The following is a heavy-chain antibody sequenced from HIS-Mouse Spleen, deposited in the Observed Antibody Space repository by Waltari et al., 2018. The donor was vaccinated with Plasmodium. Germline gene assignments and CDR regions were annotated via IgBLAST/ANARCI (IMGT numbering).Heavy chain of an antibody. CDR3: ARGRYSSSWYYFDY. CDR2: RKQDGSWK. Sequence: EVQLVESGGGLVQPGGSLRLSCAASGFTFSSYWMSWVRQAPGKWLEWVDKRKQDGSWKYYVNTVKGRFTISRANAKNSRYMQMNSLRAEDTAVYYCARGRYSSSWYYFDYWGQGTLVTVSS. CDR1: GFTFSSYW. J-gene: IGHJ4*02. V-gene: IGHV3-7*01. D-gene: IGHD6-13*01.